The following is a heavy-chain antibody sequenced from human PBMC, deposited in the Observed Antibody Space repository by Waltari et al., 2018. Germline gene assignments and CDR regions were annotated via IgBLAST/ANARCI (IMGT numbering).Heavy chain of an antibody. CDR3: ARALEVGVTVAFDI. CDR1: GGSFSGYY. D-gene: IGHD2-21*01. Sequence: QVQLQQWGAGLLKPSETLSLTCAVYGGSFSGYYWSWIRQPPGKGLEWIGEINHSGSTNYNPSLKRRVTISVDTSKNQFSLKLSSVTAADTAVYYCARALEVGVTVAFDIWGQGTMVTVSS. J-gene: IGHJ3*02. V-gene: IGHV4-34*01. CDR2: INHSGST.